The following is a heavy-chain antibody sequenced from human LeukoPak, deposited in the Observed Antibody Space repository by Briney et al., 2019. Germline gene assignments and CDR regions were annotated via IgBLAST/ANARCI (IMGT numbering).Heavy chain of an antibody. CDR2: TNHSGST. J-gene: IGHJ4*02. CDR3: ARYRPTGGSGKNFDY. V-gene: IGHV4-34*01. D-gene: IGHD3-10*01. Sequence: SETLSLTCAVYGGSFSGYYWSWIRQPPGKGLEWIGETNHSGSTNYNPSLKSRVTISVDTSKNQFSLKLSSVTAADTAVYYCARYRPTGGSGKNFDYWGQGTLVTVSS. CDR1: GGSFSGYY.